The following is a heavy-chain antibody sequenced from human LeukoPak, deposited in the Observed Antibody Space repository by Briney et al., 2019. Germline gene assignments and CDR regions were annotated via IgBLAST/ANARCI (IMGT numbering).Heavy chain of an antibody. CDR3: ASHKDYGGYFHFDS. D-gene: IGHD4-17*01. V-gene: IGHV1-18*01. CDR2: SSVHNGDT. Sequence: ASVKVSCKASGYTFTSYAVSWVRQAPGQGLEWMGRSSVHNGDTNYAQNFQGRVTMTTDTSTNTAYMELRSLRSDDTAVYYCASHKDYGGYFHFDSWGQGTLVTVSS. J-gene: IGHJ4*02. CDR1: GYTFTSYA.